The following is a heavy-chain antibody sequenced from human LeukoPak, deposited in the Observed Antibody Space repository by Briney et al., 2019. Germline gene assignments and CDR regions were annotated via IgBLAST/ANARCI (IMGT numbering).Heavy chain of an antibody. CDR2: IKQDGSEK. J-gene: IGHJ4*02. D-gene: IGHD3-9*01. CDR1: GFTFGSYW. Sequence: PGGSLRLSCAASGFTFGSYWMSWVRQAPGKGLEWVANIKQDGSEKYYVDSVKGRFTISRDNAKNSLYLQMNSLRAEDTAVYYCARNFDWLYQILDYWGQGTLVTVSS. V-gene: IGHV3-7*03. CDR3: ARNFDWLYQILDY.